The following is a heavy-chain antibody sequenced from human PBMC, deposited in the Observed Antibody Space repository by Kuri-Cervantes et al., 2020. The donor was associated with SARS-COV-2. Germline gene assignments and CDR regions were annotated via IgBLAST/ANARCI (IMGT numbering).Heavy chain of an antibody. CDR3: ASSSPATVTYPFDY. J-gene: IGHJ4*02. CDR2: IWYDGSNK. V-gene: IGHV3-33*01. Sequence: GGSLRLSCAASGFTFSSYGMHWVRQAPGKGLEWVAVIWYDGSNKYYADSVKGRFTISRDNSKNTLYLQMNSLRAEDTAVYHCASSSPATVTYPFDYWGQGTLVTVSS. CDR1: GFTFSSYG. D-gene: IGHD4-17*01.